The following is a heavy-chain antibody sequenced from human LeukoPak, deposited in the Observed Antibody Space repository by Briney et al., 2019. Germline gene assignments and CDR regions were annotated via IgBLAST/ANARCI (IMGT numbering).Heavy chain of an antibody. V-gene: IGHV3-11*01. CDR2: ISSSGSTI. Sequence: GGSLRLSCAASGFTFSDYYMSWIRQAPGKGLEWVSYISSSGSTIYYADSVKGRFTISRDNAKNTLYLQMNSLRAEDTAVYYCARRAGAYSHPYDYWGQGTLVTVSS. J-gene: IGHJ4*02. D-gene: IGHD4/OR15-4a*01. CDR3: ARRAGAYSHPYDY. CDR1: GFTFSDYY.